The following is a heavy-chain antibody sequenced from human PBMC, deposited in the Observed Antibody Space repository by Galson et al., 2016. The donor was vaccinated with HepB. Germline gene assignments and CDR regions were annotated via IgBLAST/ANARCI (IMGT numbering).Heavy chain of an antibody. J-gene: IGHJ4*02. CDR2: ISSSSNYI. CDR1: GVNFSSYS. Sequence: SLRLSCAASGVNFSSYSMNWVRQAPGKGLEWVSSISSSSNYIYYAESVKGRFTISRDNAKNSLYLQMSSLRAEDTAVYYCARDPRGPQVWATYFDYWGQGTLVTVSS. V-gene: IGHV3-21*01. CDR3: ARDPRGPQVWATYFDY. D-gene: IGHD5-18*01.